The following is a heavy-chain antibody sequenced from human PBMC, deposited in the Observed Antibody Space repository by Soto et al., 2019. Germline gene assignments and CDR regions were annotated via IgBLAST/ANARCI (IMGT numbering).Heavy chain of an antibody. J-gene: IGHJ4*02. V-gene: IGHV3-66*01. CDR2: IYSGGNT. CDR3: ARGGYSGYVPLWYFEY. D-gene: IGHD5-12*01. CDR1: GFTVSSNY. Sequence: PGGSLRLSCAASGFTVSSNYMNWVRQAPGKGLEWVSVIYSGGNTYYADSVKGRFTVSRDNSKNTLYLQMNSLRAEDTAVYYCARGGYSGYVPLWYFEYWGQGTLVTVSS.